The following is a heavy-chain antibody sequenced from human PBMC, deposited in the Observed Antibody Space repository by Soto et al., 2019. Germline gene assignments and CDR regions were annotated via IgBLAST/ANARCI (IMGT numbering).Heavy chain of an antibody. CDR3: ARCDYGYGLDV. CDR2: IYNSGRT. CDR1: GGSISSSFHY. J-gene: IGHJ6*02. Sequence: QLQLQESGPGLVKPSETLSLTCTVSGGSISSSFHYWGWIRQPPGKGLEWIGSIYNSGRTYYNPSLKSLVTIPVDTSRNQFSLKLTSVTAADTALYYCARCDYGYGLDVWGQGTTVTVSS. V-gene: IGHV4-39*01. D-gene: IGHD4-17*01.